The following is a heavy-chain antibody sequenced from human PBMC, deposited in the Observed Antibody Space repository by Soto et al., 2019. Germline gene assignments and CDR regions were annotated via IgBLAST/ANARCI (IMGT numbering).Heavy chain of an antibody. CDR3: AKASMGYQLLYFDY. J-gene: IGHJ4*02. CDR1: GFTFSSYA. V-gene: IGHV3-23*01. CDR2: ISGSGGST. D-gene: IGHD2-2*01. Sequence: PGGSLRLSCAASGFTFSSYAMSWVRQAPGKGLEWVSAISGSGGSTYYADSVKGRFTISRDNSKNTLYLQMNSLRAEDTAAYYCAKASMGYQLLYFDYWGQGTLVTVSS.